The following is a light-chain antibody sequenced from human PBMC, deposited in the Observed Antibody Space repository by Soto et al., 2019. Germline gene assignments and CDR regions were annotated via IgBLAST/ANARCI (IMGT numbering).Light chain of an antibody. Sequence: DVHXTHSQCALATLFGYTLTINCRASQTISTYLNWYQQKPGQEXRXXXYDESTLISGVQSRFSGSGSGTDFNLTIARLQPEDFSTYYCQQSESPRYTLGQGTQVDI. V-gene: IGKV1-39*01. CDR3: QQSESPRYT. CDR2: DES. CDR1: QTISTY. J-gene: IGKJ2*01.